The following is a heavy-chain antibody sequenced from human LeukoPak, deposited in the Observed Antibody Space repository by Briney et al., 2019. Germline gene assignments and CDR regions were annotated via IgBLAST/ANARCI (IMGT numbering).Heavy chain of an antibody. CDR3: ARADIVATICFDY. CDR2: INAGNGNT. CDR1: GYTFTSYA. D-gene: IGHD5-12*01. V-gene: IGHV1-3*01. J-gene: IGHJ4*02. Sequence: ASVKVSCKASGYTFTSYAMHWVRQAPGQRLEWMGWINAGNGNTKYSQKFQGRVTITRYTSASTAYMELSSLRSEDTAVYYCARADIVATICFDYWGQGTLVTVSS.